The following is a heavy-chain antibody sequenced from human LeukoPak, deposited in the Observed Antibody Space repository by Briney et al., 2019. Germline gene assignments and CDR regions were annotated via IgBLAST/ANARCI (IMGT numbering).Heavy chain of an antibody. J-gene: IGHJ4*02. V-gene: IGHV3-30*04. CDR2: ISFDGSNI. D-gene: IGHD6-19*01. Sequence: PGRSLRLSCAASGFTFRSYAVHWVRQAPGKGLEWVAAISFDGSNIYYADSVKGRFSISRDNSKNALYLQMDNLRAEDTAVYYCARGSTYYSSGWSAFDLWGQGTLVTVSS. CDR1: GFTFRSYA. CDR3: ARGSTYYSSGWSAFDL.